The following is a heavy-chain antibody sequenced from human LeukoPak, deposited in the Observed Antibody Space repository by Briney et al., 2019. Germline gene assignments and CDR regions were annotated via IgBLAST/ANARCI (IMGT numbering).Heavy chain of an antibody. CDR3: ARGYDILTGYSTFDY. Sequence: ASVKVSCKASGYTFTGYYMHCVRQAPGQGVECMGCINPNRVGTNYAQKFQGMVTMTRDTSISTAYMELSRLRSDDTAVYYCARGYDILTGYSTFDYWGQGTLVTVSS. CDR1: GYTFTGYY. CDR2: INPNRVGT. V-gene: IGHV1-2*02. D-gene: IGHD3-9*01. J-gene: IGHJ4*02.